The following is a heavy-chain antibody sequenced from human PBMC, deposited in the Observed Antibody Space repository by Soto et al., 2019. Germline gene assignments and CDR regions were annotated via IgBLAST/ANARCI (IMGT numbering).Heavy chain of an antibody. CDR1: GGTFGSYA. CDR2: VIPIFGTA. Sequence: QVQLVQSGAEVKKPGSSVKVSCKTSGGTFGSYAINWVRQAPGQGLEWMGGVIPIFGTANYAQKFQGRVTITADESTSTAYMELSSLRSEDTAMYYCARDGGSSYINYYCYGLDVWGPGTTVTVSS. V-gene: IGHV1-69*13. D-gene: IGHD1-26*01. J-gene: IGHJ6*02. CDR3: ARDGGSSYINYYCYGLDV.